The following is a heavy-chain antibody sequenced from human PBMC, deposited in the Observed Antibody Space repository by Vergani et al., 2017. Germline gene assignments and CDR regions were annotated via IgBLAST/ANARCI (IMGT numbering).Heavy chain of an antibody. CDR2: IRYDGSNK. J-gene: IGHJ4*02. V-gene: IGHV3-30*02. CDR1: GYTFSSYG. D-gene: IGHD3-9*01. Sequence: QVQLVESGGGVVQPGGSLRLSCAASGYTFSSYGMHWVRQAPSKGLEWVAFIRYDGSNKYYADSVKGRFTISRDNSKNTLYLQMNSLRAEDTAVYDCAKDHSSGYFDWLLADDYWGQGTLVTVSS. CDR3: AKDHSSGYFDWLLADDY.